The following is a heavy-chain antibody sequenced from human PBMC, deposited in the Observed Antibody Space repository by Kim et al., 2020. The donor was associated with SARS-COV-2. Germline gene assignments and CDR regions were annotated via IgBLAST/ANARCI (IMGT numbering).Heavy chain of an antibody. CDR3: ARDEGRGLIKRGYDC. Sequence: GGSLRLSCTASGFTLSTYWVHWVRQVPGKGLLWVSSIKSDGTATYYADSVKGRFTISRDDARNTVILQMNSLRAEDTALYYCARDEGRGLIKRGYDCWGQGTLVTVSS. D-gene: IGHD3-10*01. CDR2: IKSDGTAT. J-gene: IGHJ4*02. CDR1: GFTLSTYW. V-gene: IGHV3-74*01.